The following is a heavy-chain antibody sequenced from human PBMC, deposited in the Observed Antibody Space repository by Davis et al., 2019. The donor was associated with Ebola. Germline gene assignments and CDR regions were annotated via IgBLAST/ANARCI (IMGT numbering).Heavy chain of an antibody. CDR3: ARGDFYDGVDV. V-gene: IGHV3-53*01. CDR1: GFSVSTKY. Sequence: GGSLRLSCAASGFSVSTKYMNWVRQAPGKGLQWVSIMYSGGTTYYADSVKGRFTISRDSSKNIVYLQMNNRRAEDTAVYYCARGDFYDGVDVWGQGTTVTVSS. J-gene: IGHJ6*02. D-gene: IGHD5/OR15-5a*01. CDR2: MYSGGTT.